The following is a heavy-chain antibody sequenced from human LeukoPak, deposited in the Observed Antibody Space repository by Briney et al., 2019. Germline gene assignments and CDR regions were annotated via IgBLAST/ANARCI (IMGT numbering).Heavy chain of an antibody. J-gene: IGHJ4*02. D-gene: IGHD2-15*01. CDR2: ISSSGSTI. V-gene: IGHV3-48*04. CDR1: GFTFSTYW. CDR3: ARSVVAATETFDY. Sequence: GGSLRLSCAVSGFTFSTYWMSWVRQAPGKGLEWVSYISSSGSTIFYADSVKGRFTISRDNAKNSLYLQMNSLRAEDTAVYYCARSVVAATETFDYWGQGTLVTVSS.